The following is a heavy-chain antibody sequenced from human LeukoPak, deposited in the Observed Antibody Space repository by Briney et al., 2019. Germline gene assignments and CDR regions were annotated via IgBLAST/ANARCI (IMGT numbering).Heavy chain of an antibody. Sequence: SETLSLTCTVSGGSISSYYWSWIRQPPGKGLEWIGYIYYTGSTNYNPSLKSRVSVDTSKNQFSLKLSSVTAADTAVYYCARGALERRGTFFDPWGQGTLVTVSS. CDR2: IYYTGST. CDR1: GGSISSYY. V-gene: IGHV4-59*12. D-gene: IGHD1-1*01. J-gene: IGHJ5*02. CDR3: ARGALERRGTFFDP.